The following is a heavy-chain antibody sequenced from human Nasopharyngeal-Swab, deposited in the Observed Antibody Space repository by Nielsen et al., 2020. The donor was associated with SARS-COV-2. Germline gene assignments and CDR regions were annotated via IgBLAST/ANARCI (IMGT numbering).Heavy chain of an antibody. CDR2: ISYHGSNK. Sequence: SCAASAFTFSNYGMHWVRQAPGKGLEWVATISYHGSNKYYADSVEGRFTISRDNSDNTLYLQMNSLRTEDTAVYYCAKARLLYFGERDAYDFWGQGTMVTVSS. V-gene: IGHV3-30*18. CDR1: AFTFSNYG. D-gene: IGHD3-10*01. CDR3: AKARLLYFGERDAYDF. J-gene: IGHJ3*01.